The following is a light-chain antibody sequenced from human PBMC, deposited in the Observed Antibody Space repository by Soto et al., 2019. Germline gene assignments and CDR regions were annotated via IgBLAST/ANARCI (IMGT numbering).Light chain of an antibody. CDR2: GAS. CDR1: QSVTSN. CDR3: QHYGAPPRP. V-gene: IGKV3-20*01. Sequence: EIVMSQSPSTLSVSPGERATLPCRASQSVTSNLAWYQQRPGQAPRLLIYGASTRATGIPARFSGSGSGTDFTLTISRLEPEDFAVYFCQHYGAPPRPFGQGTKVDIK. J-gene: IGKJ1*01.